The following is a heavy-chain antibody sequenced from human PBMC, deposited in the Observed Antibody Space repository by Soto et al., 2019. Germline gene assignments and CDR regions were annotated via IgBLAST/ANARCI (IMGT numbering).Heavy chain of an antibody. CDR1: GYTFTNND. Sequence: ASVKVSCKVSGYTFTNNDVSWVRQAAGQGLEWMGWVNPGSGDTGYAQKFQGRVTMTRDISTATAYMELNSLTSEDTAIYYCARMESFGSLNWFDPWGRGTLVTVSS. J-gene: IGHJ5*02. V-gene: IGHV1-8*02. D-gene: IGHD5-18*01. CDR2: VNPGSGDT. CDR3: ARMESFGSLNWFDP.